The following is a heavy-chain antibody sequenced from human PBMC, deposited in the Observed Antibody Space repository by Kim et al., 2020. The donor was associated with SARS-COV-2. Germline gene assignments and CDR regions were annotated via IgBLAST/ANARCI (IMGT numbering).Heavy chain of an antibody. Sequence: SETLSLTCAVYGGSFSGYYWSWIRQPPGKGLEWIGEINHSGSTNYNPSLKSRVTISVDTSKNQFSLKLSSVTAADTAVYYCARGDIAAAGTTGYYYYGMDVWGQGTTVTVSS. CDR1: GGSFSGYY. CDR2: INHSGST. CDR3: ARGDIAAAGTTGYYYYGMDV. D-gene: IGHD6-13*01. V-gene: IGHV4-34*01. J-gene: IGHJ6*02.